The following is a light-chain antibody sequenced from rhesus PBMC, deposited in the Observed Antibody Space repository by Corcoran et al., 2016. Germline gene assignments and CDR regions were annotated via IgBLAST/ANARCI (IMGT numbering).Light chain of an antibody. CDR1: QGMSNK. Sequence: DIQMTQSPSSLSASVGDTDTITCQASQGMSNKLAWYQQKPVKVPKPLIYAASTLQSGVPSRVSGSGSCTDFTLTISSLQPEAFATYFFQYGYGILTCGGGTKVELK. J-gene: IGKJ4*01. CDR3: QYGYGILT. V-gene: IGKV1S15*01. CDR2: AAS.